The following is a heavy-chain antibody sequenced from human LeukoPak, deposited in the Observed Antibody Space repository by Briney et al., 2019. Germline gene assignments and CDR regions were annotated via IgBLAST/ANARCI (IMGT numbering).Heavy chain of an antibody. CDR2: TYYRSKWKN. J-gene: IGHJ1*01. CDR3: APYCSGGSCTGFVQH. Sequence: SQTLSLTCVISGDSVSSNTACWNWIRQSPSRGLEWLGRTYYRSKWKNDYALSVKSRITINPDTSKNQFSLKLSSVTAADTAVYYCAPYCSGGSCTGFVQHWGQGTLVTVSS. V-gene: IGHV6-1*01. CDR1: GDSVSSNTAC. D-gene: IGHD2-15*01.